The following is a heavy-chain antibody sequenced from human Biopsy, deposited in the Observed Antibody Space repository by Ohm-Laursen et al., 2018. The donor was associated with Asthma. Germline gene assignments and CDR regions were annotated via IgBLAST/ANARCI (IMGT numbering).Heavy chain of an antibody. CDR3: AKVGHGNGDYVGWFDP. D-gene: IGHD4-17*01. CDR1: GFSVSNFA. Sequence: SLRLSCAATGFSVSNFAINWVRQAPGQGLEWVSVISSGCGSSYYADSVKGRFTISRDTSMNTLYLQMNSLRAEDTAVCYCAKVGHGNGDYVGWFDPWGQRTLVTVSS. J-gene: IGHJ5*02. CDR2: ISSGCGSS. V-gene: IGHV3-23*01.